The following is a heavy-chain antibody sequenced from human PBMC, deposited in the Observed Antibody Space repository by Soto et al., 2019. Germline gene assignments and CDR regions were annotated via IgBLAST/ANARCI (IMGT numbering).Heavy chain of an antibody. CDR3: ARISYGSGYYYMDV. Sequence: SGPTLVNPTQTLTLTCTFSGFSLSTSGMCVSWIRQPPGKALEWLARIDWDADKYYSTSLKTRLTISKDTSKNQVVLTMTNMDPVDTATYYCARISYGSGYYYMDVWGKGTTVTVSS. J-gene: IGHJ6*03. D-gene: IGHD3-10*01. CDR1: GFSLSTSGMC. CDR2: IDWDADK. V-gene: IGHV2-70*11.